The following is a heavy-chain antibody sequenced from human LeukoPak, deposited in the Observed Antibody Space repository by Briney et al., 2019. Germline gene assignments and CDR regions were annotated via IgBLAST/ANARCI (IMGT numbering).Heavy chain of an antibody. CDR1: GGAISSFY. CDR2: IQYSGST. CDR3: ARYRGIAAAGIVDY. D-gene: IGHD6-13*01. V-gene: IGHV4-59*05. Sequence: PSETLSLTCSVSGGAISSFYWIWIRQTPGKGLEWIGCIQYSGSTYYNPSLKSRVTISVDTSKNQFSLKLSSVTAADTAVYYCARYRGIAAAGIVDYWGQGTLVTVSS. J-gene: IGHJ4*02.